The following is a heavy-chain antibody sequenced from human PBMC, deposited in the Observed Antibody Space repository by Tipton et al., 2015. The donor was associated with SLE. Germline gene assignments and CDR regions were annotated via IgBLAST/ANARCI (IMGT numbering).Heavy chain of an antibody. CDR2: IHHSGTA. CDR1: SYSINSDYY. V-gene: IGHV4-38-2*01. J-gene: IGHJ4*02. CDR3: ARGIRKEKLGTSGPLGY. D-gene: IGHD7-27*01. Sequence: TLSLTCAVSSYSINSDYYWGWIRQPPGKGLEWIGSIHHSGTAHHNPSLKSRITISVDMSKNQFSLNLSSVTAADTAMYYCARGIRKEKLGTSGPLGYWGQGTLVTVSS.